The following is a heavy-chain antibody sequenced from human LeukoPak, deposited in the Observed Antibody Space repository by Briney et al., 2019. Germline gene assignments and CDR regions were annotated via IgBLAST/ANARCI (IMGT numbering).Heavy chain of an antibody. J-gene: IGHJ2*01. Sequence: TGGSLRLSCAASGFTFSDYYMSWIRQAPGKGLEWVSYISSSGSTIYYADSVKGRFTISRDNAKNSLYLQMNSLRAEDTAVYYCARVPLWGSGVRPWYFDLWGRGTLVTVSS. CDR3: ARVPLWGSGVRPWYFDL. CDR1: GFTFSDYY. D-gene: IGHD2-15*01. CDR2: ISSSGSTI. V-gene: IGHV3-11*04.